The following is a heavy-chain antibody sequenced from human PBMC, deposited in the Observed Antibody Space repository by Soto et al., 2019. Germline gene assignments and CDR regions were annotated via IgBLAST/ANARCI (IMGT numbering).Heavy chain of an antibody. V-gene: IGHV3-7*01. J-gene: IGHJ3*02. CDR2: IKQDGSEG. CDR3: ARTNTFDI. CDR1: GFTFSSFW. Sequence: SLRLSCGASGFTFSSFWMNWVRQAPGKGLEWVANIKQDGSEGYYVDSVKGRFTISRDNAKNSLYLQMNSLRAEDTAVYYCARTNTFDIWGQGTMVTVSS.